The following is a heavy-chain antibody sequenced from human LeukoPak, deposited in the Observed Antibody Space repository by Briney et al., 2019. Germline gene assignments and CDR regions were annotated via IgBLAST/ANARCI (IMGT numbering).Heavy chain of an antibody. D-gene: IGHD1-7*01. CDR3: ASTSQADWNYVGY. J-gene: IGHJ4*02. V-gene: IGHV3-30*02. CDR2: IRYDGSNK. Sequence: GGSLRLSCAASGFTFSSYGMHWVRQAPGKGLEWVAFIRYDGSNKYYADSVKGRFTISRDNSKNTLYLQMNSLRTEDTAVYYCASTSQADWNYVGYWGQGTLVTVSS. CDR1: GFTFSSYG.